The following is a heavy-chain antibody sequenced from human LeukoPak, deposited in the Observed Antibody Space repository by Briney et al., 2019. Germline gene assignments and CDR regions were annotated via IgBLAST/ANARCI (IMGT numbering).Heavy chain of an antibody. J-gene: IGHJ4*02. V-gene: IGHV3-21*01. Sequence: GGSLRLSCAASGFSFSSYTMNWVRQAPGKWLEWVSIISSSSSYIYYADSVKGRFTISRDNAKNALYLQMNSLRVEDTAVYYSAIDGHCGGDCYASRGQGTLVTVSS. CDR2: ISSSSSYI. D-gene: IGHD2-21*02. CDR3: AIDGHCGGDCYAS. CDR1: GFSFSSYT.